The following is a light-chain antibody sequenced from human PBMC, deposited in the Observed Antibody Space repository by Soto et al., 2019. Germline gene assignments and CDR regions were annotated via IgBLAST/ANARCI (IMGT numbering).Light chain of an antibody. CDR1: QYISSY. CDR2: AAS. J-gene: IGKJ4*01. V-gene: IGKV1-39*01. Sequence: DIQMTQSPSSLFASVGDRVTITCRASQYISSYLNWYQQKPGKAPKVLIYAASTLQSGVPSRFSGSGSGTDFTLTISNLQPEDFATYYCQQSYSNVALTFGGGTKVEIK. CDR3: QQSYSNVALT.